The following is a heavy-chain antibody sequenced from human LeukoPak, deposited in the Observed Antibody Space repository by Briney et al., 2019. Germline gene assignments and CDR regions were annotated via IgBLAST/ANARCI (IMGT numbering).Heavy chain of an antibody. CDR3: AKANQGRYYYDSSGYYYDY. CDR2: MSGSGEGT. Sequence: PGGSLRLSCAASGFTFGSYAMTWVRQAPGKGLEWVSTMSGSGEGTYYAGSVKGRFTISRDNSKNTLYLQMNSLRVEDTAVYYCAKANQGRYYYDSSGYYYDYWGQGTLVTVSS. CDR1: GFTFGSYA. V-gene: IGHV3-23*01. J-gene: IGHJ4*02. D-gene: IGHD3-22*01.